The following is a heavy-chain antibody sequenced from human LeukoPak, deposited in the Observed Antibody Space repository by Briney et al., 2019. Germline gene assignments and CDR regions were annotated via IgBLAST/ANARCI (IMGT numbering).Heavy chain of an antibody. CDR1: GFTFKSYE. J-gene: IGHJ4*02. D-gene: IGHD3-10*01. CDR3: ARGTYYYGSGSHYPPDY. CDR2: ISGGGSTI. Sequence: GGSLRLSCAASGFTFKSYEMNWVRQAPGKGLEWLSYISGGGSTIYYADSVKGRFTISRDSSKNTMYLQMDSLRAEDTAVYYCARGTYYYGSGSHYPPDYWGQGTLVTVSS. V-gene: IGHV3-48*03.